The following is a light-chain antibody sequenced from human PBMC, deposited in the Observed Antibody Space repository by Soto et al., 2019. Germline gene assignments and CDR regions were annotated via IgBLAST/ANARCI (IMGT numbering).Light chain of an antibody. CDR3: QQSYTTPRT. Sequence: DSLMNQSPSSLSASVGDRVTITCRASQSISNYLNWDHQKPGKAPKLLIYASSSLQSGVPSRCSGSGSGTDFTLTIISLQPEDFATYYCQQSYTTPRTSGLATSLEI. CDR2: ASS. V-gene: IGKV1-39*01. CDR1: QSISNY. J-gene: IGKJ5*01.